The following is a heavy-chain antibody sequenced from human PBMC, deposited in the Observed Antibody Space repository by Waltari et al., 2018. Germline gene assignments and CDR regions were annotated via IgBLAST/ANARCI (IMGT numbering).Heavy chain of an antibody. V-gene: IGHV3-53*01. CDR2: LYHAGNT. J-gene: IGHJ6*02. CDR1: SFTVSRHY. CDR3: ARGNTKYGMDV. D-gene: IGHD3-10*01. Sequence: EVQLVESGGPLIQPGGSLRLSCAASSFTVSRHYMHWVRQAPGKGLEWVSILYHAGNTYYADSVKGRFTFSRDNSKNTLYLQMNSLRAEDTAVYYCARGNTKYGMDVWGQGTTVTVSS.